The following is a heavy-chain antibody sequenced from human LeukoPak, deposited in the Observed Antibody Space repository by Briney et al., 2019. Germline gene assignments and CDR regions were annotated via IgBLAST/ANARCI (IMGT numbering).Heavy chain of an antibody. Sequence: GGSLRLSCAASGFTFSSYGMHWVRQAPGKGLEWVAVIWYNGSNKYYVDSVKGRFTISRDNSKNTLYLQMSSLRVEDTAVYYCARGYETLDYWGQGSLVTVSS. CDR3: ARGYETLDY. D-gene: IGHD3-3*01. V-gene: IGHV3-33*01. J-gene: IGHJ4*02. CDR2: IWYNGSNK. CDR1: GFTFSSYG.